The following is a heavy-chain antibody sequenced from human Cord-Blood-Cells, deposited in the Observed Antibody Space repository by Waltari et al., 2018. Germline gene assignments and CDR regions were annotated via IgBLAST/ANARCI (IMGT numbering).Heavy chain of an antibody. CDR2: IYYSGST. Sequence: QLHLQESGPGLVKPSETLSLTCTVSGGSISSSSYYWGWIRQPPRKGLEWIGSIYYSGSTYYNPSLKSRVTISVDTSKNQFSLKLSSVTAADTAVYYCARLDYDILTGYPSGAFDIWGQGTMVTVSS. D-gene: IGHD3-9*01. J-gene: IGHJ3*02. CDR3: ARLDYDILTGYPSGAFDI. CDR1: GGSISSSSYY. V-gene: IGHV4-39*01.